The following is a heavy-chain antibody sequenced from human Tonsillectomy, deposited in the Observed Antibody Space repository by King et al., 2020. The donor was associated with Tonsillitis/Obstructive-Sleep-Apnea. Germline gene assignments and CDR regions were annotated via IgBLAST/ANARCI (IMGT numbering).Heavy chain of an antibody. CDR2: ISYDGSDK. CDR1: GFTFSNYV. J-gene: IGHJ6*02. D-gene: IGHD6-19*01. V-gene: IGHV3-30*18. CDR3: AKDYSSYWYGTHYYYGMDV. Sequence: VQLVESGGGVVQPGRSLRLSCAASGFTFSNYVMHWVRQAPGKGLEWVALISYDGSDKYYADSVKGRFTISRDNSKNTLYLQMNRLRAEDTAVYYCAKDYSSYWYGTHYYYGMDVWGQGTTVTVSS.